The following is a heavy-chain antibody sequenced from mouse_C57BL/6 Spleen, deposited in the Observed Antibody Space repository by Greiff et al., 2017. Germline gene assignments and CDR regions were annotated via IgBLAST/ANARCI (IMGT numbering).Heavy chain of an antibody. CDR3: ARGGDFDY. J-gene: IGHJ2*01. CDR1: GYTFTSYW. CDR2: IDPSDSYT. Sequence: QVQLKEPGAELVKPGASVKLSCKASGYTFTSYWMQWVKQRPGQGLEWIGEIDPSDSYTNYNQKFKGKATLTVDTSPSTAYMQLRSLTSEDSGVYYCARGGDFDYWGQGTTLTVSS. V-gene: IGHV1-50*01.